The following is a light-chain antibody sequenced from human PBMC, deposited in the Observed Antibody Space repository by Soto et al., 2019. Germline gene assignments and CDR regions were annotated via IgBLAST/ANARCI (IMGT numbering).Light chain of an antibody. CDR1: QSISSW. V-gene: IGKV1-5*01. CDR3: LQHNSYRWT. CDR2: DAS. J-gene: IGKJ1*01. Sequence: DIQMTQSPSTLSASVGDRVTITCRASQSISSWLAWYQQKPGKAPKLLIYDASSLESGVPSRFSGSGSGTEFTLTISSLQPEDFATYYCLQHNSYRWTFGQGTKVEIK.